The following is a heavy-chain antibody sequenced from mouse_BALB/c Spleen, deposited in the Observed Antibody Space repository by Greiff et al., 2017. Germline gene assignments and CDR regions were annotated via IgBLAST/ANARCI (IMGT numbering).Heavy chain of an antibody. CDR1: GFTFSSFG. Sequence: EVKVVESGGGLVQPGGSRKLSCAASGFTFSSFGMHWVRQAPEKGLEWVAYISSVSSTIYYADTVKGRFTISRDNPKNTLFLQMTSLRSEDTAMYYCATGTAYWGQGTLVTVSA. CDR3: ATGTAY. J-gene: IGHJ3*01. D-gene: IGHD4-1*01. V-gene: IGHV5-17*02. CDR2: ISSVSSTI.